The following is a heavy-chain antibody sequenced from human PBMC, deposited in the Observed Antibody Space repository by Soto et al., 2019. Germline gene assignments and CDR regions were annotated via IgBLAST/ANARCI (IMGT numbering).Heavy chain of an antibody. CDR3: AINPDYVNWFDP. J-gene: IGHJ5*02. CDR1: GYTFTSYG. Sequence: ASVKVSCKASGYTFTSYGIGWARQAPGQGLEWMGWISAYNGNTNYAQKLQGRVTMTTDTSTSTAYMELRSLRSDDTAVYYCAINPDYVNWFDPWGQGTLVTVSS. V-gene: IGHV1-18*01. D-gene: IGHD4-17*01. CDR2: ISAYNGNT.